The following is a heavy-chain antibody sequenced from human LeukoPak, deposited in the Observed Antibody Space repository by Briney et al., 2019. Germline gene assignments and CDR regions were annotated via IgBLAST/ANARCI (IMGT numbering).Heavy chain of an antibody. CDR1: GGSITDYY. V-gene: IGHV4-4*07. J-gene: IGHJ4*02. D-gene: IGHD2-2*01. Sequence: SETLSLTCTVSGGSITDYYWSWIRQPGGEGLEWIGRIYSTGGTHYNPSFKNRVIMSVDTSRNQFSLKLTSVTAADTAVYYCTRGLRCSSHGCYADYWGQGTLVTVSS. CDR2: IYSTGGT. CDR3: TRGLRCSSHGCYADY.